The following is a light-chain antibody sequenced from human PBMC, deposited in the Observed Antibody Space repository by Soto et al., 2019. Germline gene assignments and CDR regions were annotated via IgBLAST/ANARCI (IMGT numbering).Light chain of an antibody. CDR3: SSYTRSSIL. Sequence: QSVLTQPASVSGSPGQSITISCTGTSSDVGGYNYVSWYQQHPGKAPKLMIYEVSNRPSGVSNRFSGSKSGNTAYLTISGLKAEDEDDYYCSSYTRSSILFGTGTKVTV. J-gene: IGLJ1*01. CDR1: SSDVGGYNY. V-gene: IGLV2-14*01. CDR2: EVS.